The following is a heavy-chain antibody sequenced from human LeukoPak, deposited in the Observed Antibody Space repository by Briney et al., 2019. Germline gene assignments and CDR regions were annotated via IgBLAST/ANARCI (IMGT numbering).Heavy chain of an antibody. J-gene: IGHJ4*02. D-gene: IGHD5/OR15-5a*01. Sequence: PSETLSLTCAVYGGSFSGYYWSWIRQPPGKGLEWIGEINHSGSANYNPSLKSRVTISVDTSKNQFSLKLSSVTAADTAVYYCARLSYRVSHFDYWGQGTLVTVSS. V-gene: IGHV4-34*01. CDR1: GGSFSGYY. CDR2: INHSGSA. CDR3: ARLSYRVSHFDY.